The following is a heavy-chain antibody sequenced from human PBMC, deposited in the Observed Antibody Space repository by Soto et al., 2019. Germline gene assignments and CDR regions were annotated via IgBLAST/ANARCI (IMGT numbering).Heavy chain of an antibody. CDR1: GYTFTRYA. V-gene: IGHV1-18*01. J-gene: IGHJ4*02. Sequence: QVQLVQSGAEVKRPGASVKVSCKASGYTFTRYAISWGRQAPGQGLEWMGWTSAYNGHTNYAQKLQGRVTVPTYTSTSTAYMELRILRSDDTAVYNMTRDAPPEDYWGQGALVTFSS. CDR2: TSAYNGHT. CDR3: TRDAPPEDY.